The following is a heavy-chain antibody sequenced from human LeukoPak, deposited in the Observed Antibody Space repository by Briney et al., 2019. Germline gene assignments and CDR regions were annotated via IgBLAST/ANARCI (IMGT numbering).Heavy chain of an antibody. J-gene: IGHJ4*02. CDR1: GFTFSSYW. Sequence: GGSLRLSCAASGFTFSSYWMSWVRQAPGKGLEWVANIKQDGSEKYYVDSVKGRFTISRDNAKNSLYLQMNSLRAEDTAVYYCTTDYYGSGSYPYIDYWGQGTLVTVSS. D-gene: IGHD3-10*01. CDR2: IKQDGSEK. V-gene: IGHV3-7*03. CDR3: TTDYYGSGSYPYIDY.